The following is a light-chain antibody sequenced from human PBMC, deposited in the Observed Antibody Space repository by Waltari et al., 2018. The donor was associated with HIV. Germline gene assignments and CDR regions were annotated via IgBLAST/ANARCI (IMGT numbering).Light chain of an antibody. CDR2: EGT. CDR1: SSNIRNYDF. J-gene: IGLJ2*01. V-gene: IGLV2-8*01. Sequence: QSALTQPPSASGSLGQPVTTSCTGSSSNIRNYDFVPCFQKHPHSAPKLWLYEGTRRPATVSDRFSGSRCGNAAFLPVAGLQSDYEATYFCSSYGDSLKVLFGGGTNVTVL. CDR3: SSYGDSLKVL.